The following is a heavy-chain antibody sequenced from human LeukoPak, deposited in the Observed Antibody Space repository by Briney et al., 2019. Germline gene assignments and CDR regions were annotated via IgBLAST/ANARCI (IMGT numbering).Heavy chain of an antibody. CDR3: ARGYGVQYYFDY. V-gene: IGHV3-23*01. D-gene: IGHD4-17*01. CDR1: GFTFSSDA. CDR2: ISGSGGST. Sequence: GGSLRLSCAASGFTFSSDAMSWVRQAPGKGLEWVSAISGSGGSTYYADSVKGRFTISRDNSKNTLYLQMNSLRAEDTAVYYCARGYGVQYYFDYWGQGTLVTVSS. J-gene: IGHJ4*02.